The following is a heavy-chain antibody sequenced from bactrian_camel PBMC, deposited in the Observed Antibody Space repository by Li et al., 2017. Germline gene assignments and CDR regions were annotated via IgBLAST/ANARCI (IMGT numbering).Heavy chain of an antibody. Sequence: LVESGGGSVQAGGSLRLSCVVSEYTYDGYFMGWFRQAPGKEREGVATISSFGRMSHADSVKGRFTISKDKEKHTLNLQMSSLKPDDTAMYYCAAGPVDCSGAYCSCGAFGYWGQGTQVTV. V-gene: IGHV3S55*01. CDR1: EYTYDGYF. CDR2: ISSFGRM. CDR3: AAGPVDCSGAYCSCGAFGY. J-gene: IGHJ6*01. D-gene: IGHD2*01.